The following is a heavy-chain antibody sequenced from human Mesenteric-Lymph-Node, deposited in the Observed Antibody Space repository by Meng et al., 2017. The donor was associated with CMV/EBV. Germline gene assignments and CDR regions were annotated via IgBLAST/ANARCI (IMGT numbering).Heavy chain of an antibody. V-gene: IGHV3-23*01. CDR2: ISGSDGNT. J-gene: IGHJ4*02. CDR3: AKEMGGDIVVITAASRASFDY. Sequence: LTGAASGFIFRHYAMSWVRQAPGKGLEWVSSISGSDGNTYYADSVKGRLTISRDNSKNTLYLQMMSPRPEDTAVYYCAKEMGGDIVVITAASRASFDYWGQGTLVTVSS. D-gene: IGHD2-2*01. CDR1: GFIFRHYA.